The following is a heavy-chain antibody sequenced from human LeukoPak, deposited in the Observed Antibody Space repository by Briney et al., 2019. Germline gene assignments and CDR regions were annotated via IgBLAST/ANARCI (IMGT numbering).Heavy chain of an antibody. CDR1: GFTFSTYT. J-gene: IGHJ4*02. D-gene: IGHD2-2*01. Sequence: PGGSLRLSCAASGFTFSTYTMSWVRQAPGKGLEWVANIKQDGSEKYYVDSVKGRFTISRDNAKNSLYLQMNSLRAEDTAVYYCARAARGYCSSTSCYASFDYWGQGTLVTVSS. CDR2: IKQDGSEK. CDR3: ARAARGYCSSTSCYASFDY. V-gene: IGHV3-7*01.